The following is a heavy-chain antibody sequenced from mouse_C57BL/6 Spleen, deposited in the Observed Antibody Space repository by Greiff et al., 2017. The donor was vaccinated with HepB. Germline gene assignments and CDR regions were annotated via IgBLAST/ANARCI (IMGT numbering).Heavy chain of an antibody. J-gene: IGHJ4*01. CDR1: GYTFTSYW. CDR2: IHPNSGST. Sequence: QVQLQQPGAELVKPGASVKLSCKASGYTFTSYWMHWVKQRPGQGLEWIGMIHPNSGSTNYNEKFKSKATLTVDKSSSTAYMQLSSLTSEDSAVYYCARPDYSKGVYAMDYWGQGTSVTVSS. V-gene: IGHV1-64*01. CDR3: ARPDYSKGVYAMDY. D-gene: IGHD2-5*01.